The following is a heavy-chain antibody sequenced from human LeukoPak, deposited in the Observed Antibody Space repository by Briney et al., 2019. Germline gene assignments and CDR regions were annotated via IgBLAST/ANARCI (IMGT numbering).Heavy chain of an antibody. CDR3: ARGDSSDYYFDY. J-gene: IGHJ4*02. V-gene: IGHV3-21*01. CDR1: GFTFSSYS. D-gene: IGHD3-22*01. CDR2: ISSRSSYI. Sequence: GGSLRLSCAASGFTFSSYSMSWVRQAPGKGLEWVSSISSRSSYIYYADSVKGRFTISRDNAKNALYLQMNSLRAQDTAVYYCARGDSSDYYFDYWGQGTLVTVSS.